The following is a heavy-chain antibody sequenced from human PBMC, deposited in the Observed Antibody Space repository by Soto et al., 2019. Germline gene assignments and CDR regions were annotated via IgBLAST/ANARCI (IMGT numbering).Heavy chain of an antibody. CDR2: ISSSSRYI. CDR1: GFTFNNYN. V-gene: IGHV3-21*02. J-gene: IGHJ4*02. D-gene: IGHD2-15*01. CDR3: AGAVGHFSGGVCSGH. Sequence: EVQLVESGGGLVKPGGSLRLSCVASGFTFNNYNMNWVRQAPGTGLEWVSAISSSSRYIYYADSVKGRFTISRDNAKNSLYLQMNSLRAEDTAVYYCAGAVGHFSGGVCSGHWGQGTLVTVSS.